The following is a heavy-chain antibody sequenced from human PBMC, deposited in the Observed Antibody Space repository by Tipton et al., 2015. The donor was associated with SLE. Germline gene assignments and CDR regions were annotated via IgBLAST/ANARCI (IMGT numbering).Heavy chain of an antibody. D-gene: IGHD3-10*01. V-gene: IGHV4-31*03. CDR2: IFSSGHT. J-gene: IGHJ3*02. CDR3: ATSTNPASGTFDI. CDR1: VASFSIPGYY. Sequence: TLSLTCTVSVASFSIPGYYWSWIRQHPGKGLEFIGYIFSSGHTYYTPSLASRVLISIDTSEHQFSLKLSSLTAADTAMYYCATSTNPASGTFDIWGQGTVVTVSS.